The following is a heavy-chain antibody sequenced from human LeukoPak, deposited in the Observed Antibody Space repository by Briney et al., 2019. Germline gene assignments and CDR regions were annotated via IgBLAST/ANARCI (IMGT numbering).Heavy chain of an antibody. V-gene: IGHV3-48*01. Sequence: GGSLRLSCAASGFTFSSYSMNWVRQAPGKGLEWVSYISSSSSTIYYADSVKGRFTIPRDNSKNTLYLQMNSLRAEDTAVYYCAKEWGSSSSYFDYWGQGTLVTVSS. CDR3: AKEWGSSSSYFDY. J-gene: IGHJ4*02. D-gene: IGHD6-6*01. CDR2: ISSSSSTI. CDR1: GFTFSSYS.